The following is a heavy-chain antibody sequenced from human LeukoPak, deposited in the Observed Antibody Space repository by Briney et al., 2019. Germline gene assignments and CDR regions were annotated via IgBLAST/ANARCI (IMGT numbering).Heavy chain of an antibody. V-gene: IGHV3-21*01. CDR3: ARLSARIAVAGTPLVDY. D-gene: IGHD6-19*01. CDR2: ISSSSSYI. J-gene: IGHJ4*02. Sequence: PGGSLRLSCAASGFTFSSYSMNWVRQAPGKGLEWVSSISSSSSYIYYADSVKGRFTISRDNAKNSLYLQMNSLRAEDTAVYYCARLSARIAVAGTPLVDYWGQGTLVTVSS. CDR1: GFTFSSYS.